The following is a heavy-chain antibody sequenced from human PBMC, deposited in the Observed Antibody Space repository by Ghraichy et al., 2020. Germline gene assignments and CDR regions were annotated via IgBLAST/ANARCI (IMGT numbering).Heavy chain of an antibody. Sequence: GALRLSCAASGFTFSSYDMHWVRQATGKGLEWVSAIGTAGDTYYPGSVKGRFTISRENAKNSLYLQMNSLRAGDTAVYYCARAREEGYCSGGSCDAFDIWGQGTMVTVSS. CDR3: ARAREEGYCSGGSCDAFDI. CDR1: GFTFSSYD. CDR2: IGTAGDT. J-gene: IGHJ3*02. V-gene: IGHV3-13*01. D-gene: IGHD2-15*01.